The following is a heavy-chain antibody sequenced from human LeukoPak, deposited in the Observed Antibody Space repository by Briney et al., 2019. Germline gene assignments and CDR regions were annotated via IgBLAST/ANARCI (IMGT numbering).Heavy chain of an antibody. D-gene: IGHD6-19*01. CDR1: GFPFSSYW. CDR2: TKQDASEK. J-gene: IGHJ3*01. Sequence: GGSLRLSCVASGFPFSSYWMNWLRQAPGKGLEWVATTKQDASEKYYVDSVKGRFTISRDNVKNSLFFQMNSLRAEDTAAYYCACSGRGPFDAWGQGTMVTVSS. V-gene: IGHV3-7*01. CDR3: ACSGRGPFDA.